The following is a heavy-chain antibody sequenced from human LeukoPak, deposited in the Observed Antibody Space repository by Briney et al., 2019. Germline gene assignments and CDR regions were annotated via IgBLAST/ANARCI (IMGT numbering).Heavy chain of an antibody. V-gene: IGHV3-30*18. CDR3: AKEFNRGLPDY. J-gene: IGHJ4*02. Sequence: PGGSLRLSCEASGFTFSNYGMHWVRQAPGKGLEWVAVISYDGSDIWYADSVKGRSTISRDNSRNTLYLQMSSLRAEDTAVYYCAKEFNRGLPDYWGQGTLVTVPS. CDR1: GFTFSNYG. CDR2: ISYDGSDI. D-gene: IGHD2-21*01.